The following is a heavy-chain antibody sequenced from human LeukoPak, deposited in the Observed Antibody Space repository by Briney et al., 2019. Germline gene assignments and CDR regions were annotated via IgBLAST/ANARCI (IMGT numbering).Heavy chain of an antibody. CDR3: ARMDYGDLEVG. CDR1: GGSISSYY. V-gene: IGHV4-59*08. D-gene: IGHD4-17*01. Sequence: PSETLSLTCTVSGGSISSYYWSWIRQPPGKGLEWIGYIYYSGSTNYNPSLKSRVTISVDTSKNQFSLKLSSVTAADTAVYYCARMDYGDLEVGWGQGTLVTVSS. J-gene: IGHJ4*02. CDR2: IYYSGST.